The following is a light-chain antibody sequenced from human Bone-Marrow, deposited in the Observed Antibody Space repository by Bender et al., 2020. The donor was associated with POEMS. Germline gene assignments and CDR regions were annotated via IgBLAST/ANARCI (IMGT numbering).Light chain of an antibody. CDR2: GVT. CDR1: SSDVGNYNL. CDR3: ISYTSSSTLV. V-gene: IGLV2-14*02. Sequence: QSALTQPASVSGSPGQSISFSCTGTSSDVGNYNLVSWYQQHPGKAPKLMIHGVTKRPSGISDRFSGSKSGNTASLTISGLQAEDEADYFCISYTSSSTLVFGGGTKLTVL. J-gene: IGLJ3*02.